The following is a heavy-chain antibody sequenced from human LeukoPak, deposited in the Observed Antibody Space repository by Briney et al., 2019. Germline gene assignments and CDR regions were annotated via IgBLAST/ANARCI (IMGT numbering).Heavy chain of an antibody. CDR3: TRGYFDRLLNF. D-gene: IGHD3-9*01. CDR1: GFTFSNYW. CDR2: INSDGSST. V-gene: IGHV3-74*01. J-gene: IGHJ4*02. Sequence: GESLRLSCAASGFTFSNYWMHWVRQAPGKGLVWVSHINSDGSSTTYADFVKGRFTISRDNAKNTLYLQMNTLRAEDTAVYYCTRGYFDRLLNFWGQGTLVTVSS.